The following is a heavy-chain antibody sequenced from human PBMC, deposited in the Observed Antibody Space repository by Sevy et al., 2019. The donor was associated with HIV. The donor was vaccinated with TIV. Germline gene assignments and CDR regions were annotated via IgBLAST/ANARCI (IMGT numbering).Heavy chain of an antibody. CDR1: GFTVSSNY. Sequence: GGSLRLSCAASGFTVSSNYMSWVRQAPGKGLEWVSVIYSGGSTYYADSVKGRFTISRDNSKNTLYLQMNSLRAEDTAVYYCARSSAYCGGDCYSYFQHWGQGTLVTVCS. J-gene: IGHJ1*01. CDR2: IYSGGST. D-gene: IGHD2-21*02. V-gene: IGHV3-53*01. CDR3: ARSSAYCGGDCYSYFQH.